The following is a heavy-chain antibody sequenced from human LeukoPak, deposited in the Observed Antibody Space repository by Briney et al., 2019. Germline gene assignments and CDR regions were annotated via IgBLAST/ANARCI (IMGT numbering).Heavy chain of an antibody. CDR3: AGGRAHYYYGMDV. CDR2: INHSGST. Sequence: SETLSLTCAVYGGSFSGYYWSWIRQPPGKGLEWIGEINHSGSTNYNPSLKSRVTISVDTSKNQFSLKLSSVTAADTAVYYCAGGRAHYYYGMDVWGQGTTVTVSS. CDR1: GGSFSGYY. V-gene: IGHV4-34*01. J-gene: IGHJ6*02.